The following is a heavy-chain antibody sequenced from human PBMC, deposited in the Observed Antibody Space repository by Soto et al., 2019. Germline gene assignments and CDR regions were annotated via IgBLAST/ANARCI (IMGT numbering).Heavy chain of an antibody. CDR1: GFTFDDYA. CDR2: ISWNSGSI. D-gene: IGHD2-15*01. Sequence: GGSLRLSCAASGFTFDDYAMHCVRQAPGKGLEWVSGISWNSGSIGYADSVKGRFTISRDNAKNYLYLQMNSLRAEDTALYYCAKGMTLRPYSSGGICYYDAFDIWGQGTMVTVSS. CDR3: AKGMTLRPYSSGGICYYDAFDI. J-gene: IGHJ3*02. V-gene: IGHV3-9*01.